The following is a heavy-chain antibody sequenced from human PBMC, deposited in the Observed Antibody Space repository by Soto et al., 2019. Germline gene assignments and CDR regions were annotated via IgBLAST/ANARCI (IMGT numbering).Heavy chain of an antibody. CDR1: GGSVSSFF. V-gene: IGHV4-59*02. Sequence: SETLSLTCTVSGGSVSSFFWSWIRQPPGRGLEWIGYLYSGGSTHYSPSLKSRVTISVDTSQNQFSLNLMSVTAADTAIYYCARVRHGWTFFDYWSQGTMVTVSS. J-gene: IGHJ4*02. D-gene: IGHD6-19*01. CDR3: ARVRHGWTFFDY. CDR2: LYSGGST.